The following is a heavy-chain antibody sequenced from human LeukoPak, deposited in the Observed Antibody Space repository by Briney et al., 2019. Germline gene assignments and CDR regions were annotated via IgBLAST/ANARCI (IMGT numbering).Heavy chain of an antibody. D-gene: IGHD6-13*01. Sequence: TGGSLRLSCTASGFTFGDYAMSWFRQAPGKGLEGVGFIRSKAYGGTTEYAASVKGRFTISRDDSKSIAYLQMNSLKTEDTAVYYCTRPGYSSSWYRGGDAFDIWGQGTMVTVSS. CDR1: GFTFGDYA. V-gene: IGHV3-49*03. CDR2: IRSKAYGGTT. CDR3: TRPGYSSSWYRGGDAFDI. J-gene: IGHJ3*02.